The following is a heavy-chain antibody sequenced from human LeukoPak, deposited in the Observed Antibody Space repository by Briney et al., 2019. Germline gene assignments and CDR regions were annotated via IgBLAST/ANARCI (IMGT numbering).Heavy chain of an antibody. Sequence: SVKVSYKASGGTFSSYAISWVRQAPGQGLEWMGRIIPIFGTANYAQKFQGRVTITTDESTSTAYMELSSLRSEDTAVYYCARDFNYGDYDLDYWGQGTLVTVSS. V-gene: IGHV1-69*05. J-gene: IGHJ4*02. CDR1: GGTFSSYA. D-gene: IGHD4-17*01. CDR2: IIPIFGTA. CDR3: ARDFNYGDYDLDY.